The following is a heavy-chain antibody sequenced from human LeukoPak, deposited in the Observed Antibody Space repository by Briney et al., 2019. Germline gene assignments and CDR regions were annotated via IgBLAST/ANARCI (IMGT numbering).Heavy chain of an antibody. J-gene: IGHJ4*02. V-gene: IGHV1-69*13. CDR3: AKGGNSFGY. Sequence: SVKVSCKASGYTFIGYYMHWVRQAPGQGLEWMGGIIPIFGTANYAQKFQGRVTITADESTSTAYMELSSLRSEDTAVYYCAKGGNSFGYWGQGTLVTVSS. CDR1: GYTFIGYY. D-gene: IGHD2-15*01. CDR2: IIPIFGTA.